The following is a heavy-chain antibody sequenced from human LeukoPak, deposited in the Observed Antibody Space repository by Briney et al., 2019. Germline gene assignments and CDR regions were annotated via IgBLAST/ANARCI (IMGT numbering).Heavy chain of an antibody. CDR2: INAGSGST. V-gene: IGHV1-3*01. D-gene: IGHD1-1*01. J-gene: IGHJ4*02. CDR1: GYSFTSYT. Sequence: ASVKGSCKASGYSFTSYTIHWVCQAPGQSLEWMGWINAGSGSTKYSEKFQGRVTFTRDTSADTAYMELSSLTSEDTAVFYCAKGAYDTTGNYYFDHWGRGTLVIVSS. CDR3: AKGAYDTTGNYYFDH.